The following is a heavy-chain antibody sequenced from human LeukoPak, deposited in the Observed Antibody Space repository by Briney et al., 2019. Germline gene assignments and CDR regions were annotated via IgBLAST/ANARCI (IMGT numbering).Heavy chain of an antibody. CDR2: VSGTGLAT. CDR1: GFTFSSYA. J-gene: IGHJ4*02. D-gene: IGHD4-17*01. V-gene: IGHV3-23*01. CDR3: GTWTTVASYFDC. Sequence: GRSLRLSCAASGFTFSSYAMSWVRQAPGKGLEWVSAVSGTGLATYYAAPVKGRFIVSRDNAKNSLHLKMNSLSAEATAVYSVGTWTTVASYFDCGGQGTLVTVSS.